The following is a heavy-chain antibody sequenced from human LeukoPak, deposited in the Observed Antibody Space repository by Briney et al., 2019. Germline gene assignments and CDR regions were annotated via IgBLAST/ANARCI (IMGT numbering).Heavy chain of an antibody. CDR3: ARGPPGVAARPRCFDY. V-gene: IGHV4-34*01. CDR2: INHSGST. CDR1: GGSFSGYY. Sequence: SETLSLTCAAYGGSFSGYYWSWIRQPPGKGLEWIGEINHSGSTNYNPSLKSRVTISVDTSKNQFSLKLSSVTAADTAVYYCARGPPGVAARPRCFDYWGQGTLVTVSS. D-gene: IGHD6-6*01. J-gene: IGHJ4*02.